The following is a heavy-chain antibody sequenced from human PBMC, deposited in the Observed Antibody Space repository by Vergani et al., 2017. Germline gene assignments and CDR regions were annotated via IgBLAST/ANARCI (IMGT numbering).Heavy chain of an antibody. CDR3: ATDRSAVSGLWWTFDY. CDR1: GYTFTSYD. J-gene: IGHJ4*02. V-gene: IGHV1-24*01. CDR2: FDPEDGET. D-gene: IGHD4/OR15-4a*01. Sequence: QVQLVQSGAEVKKPGASVKVSCKASGYTFTSYDINWVRQAPGKGLEWMGGFDPEDGETIYAQKFQGRVTMTEDTSTDTAYMELSSLRSEDTAVYYCATDRSAVSGLWWTFDYWGQGTLVTVSS.